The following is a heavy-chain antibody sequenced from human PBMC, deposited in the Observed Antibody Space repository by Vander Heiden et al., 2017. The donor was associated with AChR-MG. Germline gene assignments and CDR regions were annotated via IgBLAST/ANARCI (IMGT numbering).Heavy chain of an antibody. CDR2: IKTNTAGGTT. CDR3: TPLASGGYGFDF. CDR1: GFTLSKPS. D-gene: IGHD1-26*01. J-gene: IGHJ4*02. Sequence: EVQLVESGGALVTPGGALRLSCAVSGFTLSKPSTRWVPPATGKGLEWVGRIKTNTAGGTTDYAPSVKGRFAISRDDSKNMLYLQMDSLRTEDTAVYSCTPLASGGYGFDFWGQGTLVTVSS. V-gene: IGHV3-15*02.